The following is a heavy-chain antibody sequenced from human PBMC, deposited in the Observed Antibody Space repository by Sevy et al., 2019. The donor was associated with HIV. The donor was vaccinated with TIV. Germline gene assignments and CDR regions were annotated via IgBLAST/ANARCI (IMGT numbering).Heavy chain of an antibody. J-gene: IGHJ4*02. CDR1: GFTFGDYC. CDR3: TRWKAAQSIFDY. CDR2: LKSDVYGGTV. V-gene: IGHV3-49*04. D-gene: IGHD6-13*01. Sequence: GGSLRLSCTASGFTFGDYCMSWVRQAPGKGLEWVAFLKSDVYGGTVDHAASVRGRFVISRDVSKTIAYLQMNDLKTEDTGGYYCTRWKAAQSIFDYWGQGALVTVSS.